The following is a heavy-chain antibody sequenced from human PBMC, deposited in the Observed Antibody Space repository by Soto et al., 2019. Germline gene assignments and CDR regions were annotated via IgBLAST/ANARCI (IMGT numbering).Heavy chain of an antibody. D-gene: IGHD3-3*01. Sequence: GSLRLSCAASGFTFSSYSMNWVRQAPGKGLEWVSSISSSSSYIYYADPVKGRFTISRDNAKNSLYLQMNSLRAEDTAVYYCARDPPNFDFWSGYLDDAFDIWGQGTMVTVPS. CDR3: ARDPPNFDFWSGYLDDAFDI. CDR2: ISSSSSYI. CDR1: GFTFSSYS. V-gene: IGHV3-21*01. J-gene: IGHJ3*02.